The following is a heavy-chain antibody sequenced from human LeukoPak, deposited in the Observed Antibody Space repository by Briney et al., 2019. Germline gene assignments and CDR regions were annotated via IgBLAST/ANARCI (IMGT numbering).Heavy chain of an antibody. CDR1: GFTFSSYG. Sequence: PGRSLRLSCAASGFTFSSYGMHWVRQAPGKGLEWVAVISYDGSNKYYADSVKGRFTISRDNSKNTLYLQMNSLRAEDTAVYYCARDFYDSSGYWFDYWGQGTLVTVSS. CDR3: ARDFYDSSGYWFDY. V-gene: IGHV3-30*03. D-gene: IGHD3-22*01. J-gene: IGHJ4*02. CDR2: ISYDGSNK.